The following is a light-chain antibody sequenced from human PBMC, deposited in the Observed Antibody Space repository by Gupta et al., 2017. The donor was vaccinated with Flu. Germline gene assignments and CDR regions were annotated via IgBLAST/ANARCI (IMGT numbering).Light chain of an antibody. CDR2: LGS. CDR3: MQALQTPFT. CDR1: ENLLFSNGYNY. V-gene: IGKV2-28*01. J-gene: IGKJ3*01. Sequence: DIVMTQSPLSLPVTPGEPASISCRSSENLLFSNGYNYLDWYLQKPGQSPQLLIYLGSNRASGVLDRFSGSGSGTDFTLKISRVEAEDVGIYYCMQALQTPFTFGPGTKVDFK.